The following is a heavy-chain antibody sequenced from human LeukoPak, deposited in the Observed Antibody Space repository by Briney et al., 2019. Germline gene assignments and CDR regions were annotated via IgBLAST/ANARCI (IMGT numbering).Heavy chain of an antibody. Sequence: GGSLRLSCAASAFTFSSYSMNWVRQAPGKGLEWVSFISTSSSYIHYADSVKGRFTISRDNAKNSLYLPMNSLRAEDTAVYYCARTSDTSGRLYWYFDLWGRGTLVTVSS. CDR2: ISTSSSYI. J-gene: IGHJ2*01. CDR3: ARTSDTSGRLYWYFDL. D-gene: IGHD3-22*01. V-gene: IGHV3-21*01. CDR1: AFTFSSYS.